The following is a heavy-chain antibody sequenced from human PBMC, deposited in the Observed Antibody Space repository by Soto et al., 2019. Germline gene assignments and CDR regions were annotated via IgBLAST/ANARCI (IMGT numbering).Heavy chain of an antibody. CDR1: GFSLYTSGVG. J-gene: IGHJ5*01. Sequence: QITLKESGPPLVEPTQTLTLTCTFSGFSLYTSGVGVAWIRQPPGKALEWLALIYWDDDKRYSPFLNNRVTSTQDTSKNQVVLTMTNMAPLDTATYSCAHSPTDGSGSSSWFDSWGPGILVTVSS. CDR2: IYWDDDK. CDR3: AHSPTDGSGSSSWFDS. D-gene: IGHD3-10*01. V-gene: IGHV2-5*02.